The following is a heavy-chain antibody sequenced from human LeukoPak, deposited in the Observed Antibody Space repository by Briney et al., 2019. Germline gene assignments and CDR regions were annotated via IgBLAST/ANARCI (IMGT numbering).Heavy chain of an antibody. CDR2: INQDGSEK. CDR1: GFTFSSYW. CDR3: ARSRQLLGYGMDV. V-gene: IGHV3-7*01. D-gene: IGHD2-2*01. Sequence: GWSLRLSCAASGFTFSSYWMSWVRQAPRKGLAWVANINQDGSEKYYVDSVKGRFTIARDNAQNSLYLQVNSLRGEDTAGYYCARSRQLLGYGMDVWGQGTTVTVSS. J-gene: IGHJ6*02.